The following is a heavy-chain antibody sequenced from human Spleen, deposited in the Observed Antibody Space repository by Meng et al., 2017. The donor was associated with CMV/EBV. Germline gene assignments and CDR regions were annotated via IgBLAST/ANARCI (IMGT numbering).Heavy chain of an antibody. Sequence: SETLSLTCTVSGGSISSGGYYWSWIRQHPGKGLEWIGYIYYSGSTYYSPSLKSRVTISVDTSKNQFSLKLRSVNAADTAVYYCASAPRITIFGVVIPYFDYWGQGTLVTVSS. CDR2: IYYSGST. V-gene: IGHV4-31*03. D-gene: IGHD3-3*01. J-gene: IGHJ4*02. CDR1: GGSISSGGYY. CDR3: ASAPRITIFGVVIPYFDY.